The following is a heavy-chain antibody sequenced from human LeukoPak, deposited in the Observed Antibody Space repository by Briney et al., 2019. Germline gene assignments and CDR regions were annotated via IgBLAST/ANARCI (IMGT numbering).Heavy chain of an antibody. V-gene: IGHV3-49*04. CDR1: GFTYGEYA. D-gene: IGHD1-26*01. J-gene: IGHJ4*02. CDR2: IRSKAYGGKT. CDR3: TRTGSGSYHRYYFDY. Sequence: PGGSLRLPCTASGFTYGEYAMSWVRQAPGKGLEWVGFIRSKAYGGKTEYAASVKGRFTISRDDSKSIAYLQMNSLKTEDTAVYYCTRTGSGSYHRYYFDYWGQGTLVTVSS.